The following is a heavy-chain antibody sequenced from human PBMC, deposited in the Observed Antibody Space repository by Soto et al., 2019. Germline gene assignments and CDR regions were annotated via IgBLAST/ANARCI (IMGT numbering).Heavy chain of an antibody. CDR2: ISAYNGNT. D-gene: IGHD2-2*01. CDR3: ARLGQTDIVVVPAASSYMDV. V-gene: IGHV1-18*01. CDR1: GYTFPSYG. J-gene: IGHJ6*03. Sequence: ASVKVSCKASGYTFPSYGISWVRQAPGQGLEWMGWISAYNGNTNYAQKLQGRVTMTTDTSTSTAYMELRSLRSDDTAVYYCARLGQTDIVVVPAASSYMDVWGKGTTVTVSS.